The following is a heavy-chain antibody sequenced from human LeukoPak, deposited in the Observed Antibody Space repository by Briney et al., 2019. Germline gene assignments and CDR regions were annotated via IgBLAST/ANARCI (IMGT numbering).Heavy chain of an antibody. D-gene: IGHD3-22*01. CDR1: GGSISSYY. CDR3: ARQRYYDSSGYPYYFDY. CDR2: IYYSGST. Sequence: PSETLSLTCTVSGGSISSYYWSWIRQPPGKGLEWIGYIYYSGSTNYNPSLKSRVTISVDTSKNQFPLKLSSVTAADTAVYYCARQRYYDSSGYPYYFDYWGQGTLVTVSS. V-gene: IGHV4-59*08. J-gene: IGHJ4*02.